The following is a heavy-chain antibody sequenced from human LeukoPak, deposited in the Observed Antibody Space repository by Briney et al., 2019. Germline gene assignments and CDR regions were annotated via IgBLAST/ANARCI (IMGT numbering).Heavy chain of an antibody. CDR2: ISISGSTI. Sequence: GGSLRLSCAASGFTFSSYAMSWVRQAPGKGLEWVSYISISGSTIYYADSVKGRFTISRDNAKNSLYLQMNSLRAEDTAVYYCARAQGDGYDDAFDIWGQGTMVTVSS. CDR1: GFTFSSYA. V-gene: IGHV3-48*04. CDR3: ARAQGDGYDDAFDI. D-gene: IGHD5-24*01. J-gene: IGHJ3*02.